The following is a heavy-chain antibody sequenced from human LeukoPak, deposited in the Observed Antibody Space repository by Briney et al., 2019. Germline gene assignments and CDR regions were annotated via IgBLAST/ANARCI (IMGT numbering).Heavy chain of an antibody. J-gene: IGHJ4*02. CDR2: IYYSGST. CDR1: GGSISTYY. CDR3: ARDRSGYSSGWYHLGY. Sequence: SETLSLTRTVSGGSISTYYWSWIRQPPGKGLEWIGYIYYSGSTNYNPSLKSRVTISVDTSKNQFSLKLNSVTAADTAVYYCARDRSGYSSGWYHLGYWGQGTLVTVSS. V-gene: IGHV4-59*01. D-gene: IGHD6-19*01.